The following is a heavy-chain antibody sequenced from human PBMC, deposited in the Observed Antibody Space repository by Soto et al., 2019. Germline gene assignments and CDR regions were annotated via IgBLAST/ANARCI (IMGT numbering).Heavy chain of an antibody. CDR2: IKEDGSEK. D-gene: IGHD6-19*01. Sequence: EVQLVESGGDLVQPGGSLRLSCAASGYTFSNYWMSWVRQAPGKGLEWVANIKEDGSEKYYVDSVKGRFTISRDNAKNSLYLQMNSLRVEDTAVYYCARALWYRNGWYYDYWGQGTLVTVSS. J-gene: IGHJ4*02. CDR3: ARALWYRNGWYYDY. V-gene: IGHV3-7*01. CDR1: GYTFSNYW.